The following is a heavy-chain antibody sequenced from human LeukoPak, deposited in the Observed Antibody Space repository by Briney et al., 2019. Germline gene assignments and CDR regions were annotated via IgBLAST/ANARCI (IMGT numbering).Heavy chain of an antibody. J-gene: IGHJ4*02. CDR1: GFTVSRKY. CDR3: AGRDSGDYPYFDY. CDR2: IYTGDST. V-gene: IGHV3-53*01. Sequence: GGSLRLSCAASGFTVSRKYMTWVRQAPGKGLEWVSLIYTGDSTYYADSVKGRFTVSRDISKNTLYLQMNSLRAEDTAVFYCAGRDSGDYPYFDYWGRGTLVIVSS. D-gene: IGHD4-17*01.